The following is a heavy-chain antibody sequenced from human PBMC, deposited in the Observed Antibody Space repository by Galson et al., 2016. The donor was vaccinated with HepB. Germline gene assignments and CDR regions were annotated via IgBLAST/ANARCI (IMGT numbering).Heavy chain of an antibody. CDR2: ITHEGDPI. CDR3: ARIGRGFTGGNGFDP. CDR1: RGSLTGYN. V-gene: IGHV3-30*04. D-gene: IGHD2-8*02. Sequence: SLRLSCAASRGSLTGYNVNWVRQGPGQGLHWLAHITHEGDPIYNTDYVRGRFTISRDDSKRTAALQMDSLGPDDTGVYYRARIGRGFTGGNGFDPWGQGTLVIVSS. J-gene: IGHJ5*02.